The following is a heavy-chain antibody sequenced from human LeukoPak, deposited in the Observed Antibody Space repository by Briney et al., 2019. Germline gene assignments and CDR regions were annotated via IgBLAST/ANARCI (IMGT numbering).Heavy chain of an antibody. V-gene: IGHV4-59*13. D-gene: IGHD5-18*01. CDR3: ARDARGYSYIDY. CDR2: IYYSGST. CDR1: GGSISSYY. J-gene: IGHJ4*02. Sequence: PSETLSLTCTVSGGSISSYYRSWIRQPPGKGLEWIAYIYYSGSTNYNPSLKSRVTISVDTSKNQFSLKLSSVTAADTAVYYCARDARGYSYIDYWGQGTLVTVSS.